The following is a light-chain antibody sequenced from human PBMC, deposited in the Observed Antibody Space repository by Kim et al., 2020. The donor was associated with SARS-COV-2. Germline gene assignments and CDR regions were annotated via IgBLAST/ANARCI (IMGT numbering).Light chain of an antibody. Sequence: VCSGQEASILCSGGRVWEYYSSCYHKKPGQPPVLVIYEDIKRTSGFPERFSGSNSGNTATLTFSGTQAMDEADYYGQAWDASTVVFGGGTQLTVL. CDR1: RVWEYY. CDR2: EDI. V-gene: IGLV3-1*01. CDR3: QAWDASTVV. J-gene: IGLJ2*01.